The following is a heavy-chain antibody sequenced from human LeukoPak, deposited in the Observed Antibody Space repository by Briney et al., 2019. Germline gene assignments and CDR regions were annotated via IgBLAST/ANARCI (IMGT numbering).Heavy chain of an antibody. V-gene: IGHV4-39*01. CDR3: ARKSSWFDP. Sequence: SETLSLTCTVSGGSISSGSYYWGWIRQPPGKGLEWIGSIYYSGSTYYNPSLKSRVTISVDTSKNQFSLKLSSVTAADTAVYYCARKSSWFDPWGQGTLVTVSS. J-gene: IGHJ5*02. CDR2: IYYSGST. CDR1: GGSISSGSYY. D-gene: IGHD6-13*01.